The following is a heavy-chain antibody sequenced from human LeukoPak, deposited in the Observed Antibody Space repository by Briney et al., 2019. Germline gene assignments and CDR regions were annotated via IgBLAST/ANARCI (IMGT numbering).Heavy chain of an antibody. V-gene: IGHV3-11*06. Sequence: GGSLRLSRAAAAFSLSNYYITSVRQAPGKGLEWVSYISGSNSDTNYADFVKGRFTISRDNAKNSLYLQMNSLRAEDTAVYSWARVHLISTGLSSCWGQGSPVTVSS. CDR3: ARVHLISTGLSSC. CDR2: ISGSNSDT. J-gene: IGHJ4*02. CDR1: AFSLSNYY. D-gene: IGHD3-22*01.